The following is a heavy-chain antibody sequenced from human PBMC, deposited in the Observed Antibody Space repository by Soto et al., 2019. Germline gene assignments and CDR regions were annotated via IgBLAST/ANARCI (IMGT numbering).Heavy chain of an antibody. J-gene: IGHJ4*02. D-gene: IGHD2-15*01. CDR3: AREGDCSGGSCYKRAIDY. Sequence: AGGSLRLSCAASGFTFSDYYMSWIRQAPGKGLEWVSYISSSGSTIYYADSVKGRFTISRDNAKNSLYLQMNSLRAEDTAVYYCAREGDCSGGSCYKRAIDYWGQGTLVTVSS. CDR1: GFTFSDYY. V-gene: IGHV3-11*01. CDR2: ISSSGSTI.